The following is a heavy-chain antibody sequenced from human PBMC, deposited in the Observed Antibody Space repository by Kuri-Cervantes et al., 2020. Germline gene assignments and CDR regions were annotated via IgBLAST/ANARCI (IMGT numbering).Heavy chain of an antibody. CDR1: GFTFSNAW. D-gene: IGHD3-3*01. CDR3: ARVQGLGYFGV. V-gene: IGHV4-34*01. Sequence: GSLRLSCAASGFTFSNAWMSWIRQPPGKGPECIGEISQTGGTRYNPSLKSRVTISLDTSKNQFSLKMNSMTAADTAVYYCARVQGLGYFGVWGHGTLVTVSS. J-gene: IGHJ4*01. CDR2: ISQTGGT.